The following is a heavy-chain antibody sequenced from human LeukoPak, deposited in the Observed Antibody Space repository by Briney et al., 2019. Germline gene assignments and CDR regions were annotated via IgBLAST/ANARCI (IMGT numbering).Heavy chain of an antibody. Sequence: PGGSLRLSCAASGFTFSSYSMNWVRQAPGKGLKWVSYISSSSSTIYYADSVKGRFTISRDNAKNSLYLQMNSLRAEDTAVYYCASPYSGSYSDFDYWGQGTLVTVSS. CDR2: ISSSSSTI. V-gene: IGHV3-48*01. J-gene: IGHJ4*02. D-gene: IGHD1-26*01. CDR3: ASPYSGSYSDFDY. CDR1: GFTFSSYS.